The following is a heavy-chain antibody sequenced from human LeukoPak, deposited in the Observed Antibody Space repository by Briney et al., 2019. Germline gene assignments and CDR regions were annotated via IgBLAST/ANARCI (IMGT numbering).Heavy chain of an antibody. CDR2: SYYSGSS. Sequence: SETLSLTCTVSGGSIRSSSYYWGWIRQPPGKGLEWIGSSYYSGSSYYNPSLNSRGTISADTSKNQFSLKMSSVTAADTAVYYCARSRGYSYVRNFDYWGQGTLVTVSS. CDR1: GGSIRSSSYY. D-gene: IGHD5-18*01. V-gene: IGHV4-39*01. J-gene: IGHJ4*02. CDR3: ARSRGYSYVRNFDY.